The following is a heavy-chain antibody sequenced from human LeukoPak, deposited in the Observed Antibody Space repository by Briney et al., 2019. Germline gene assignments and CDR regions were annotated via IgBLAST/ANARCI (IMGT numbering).Heavy chain of an antibody. J-gene: IGHJ4*02. D-gene: IGHD3-9*01. V-gene: IGHV4-34*01. CDR3: FQAEDGIRYFDWLVKLDY. Sequence: PSETLSLTCAVYGGSFSGYYWSWIRQPPGKGLEWIGEINHSGSTNYNPSLKSRVTISVDTSKNQFSLKLSSVTAADTAVYFFFQAEDGIRYFDWLVKLDYWGQGTLVTVSS. CDR2: INHSGST. CDR1: GGSFSGYY.